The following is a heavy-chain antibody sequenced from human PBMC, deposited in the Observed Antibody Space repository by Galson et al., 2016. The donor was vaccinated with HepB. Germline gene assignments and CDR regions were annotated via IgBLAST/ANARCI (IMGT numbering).Heavy chain of an antibody. J-gene: IGHJ3*02. Sequence: SLRLSCAEAGFTCLASTMNWVRRAPGEGLGWVSSIRGSGGGIDYANSVTGRFTISRDNSKNTLYLQMNSLRAEATAVYYCPKERGSRLTMVRGVLDPFDIWRQGTVVTVSS. CDR1: GFTCLAST. V-gene: IGHV3-23*01. CDR2: IRGSGGGI. CDR3: PKERGSRLTMVRGVLDPFDI. D-gene: IGHD3-10*01.